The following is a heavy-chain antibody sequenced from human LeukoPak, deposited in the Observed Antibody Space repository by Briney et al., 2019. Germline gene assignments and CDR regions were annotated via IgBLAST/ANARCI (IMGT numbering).Heavy chain of an antibody. J-gene: IGHJ4*02. D-gene: IGHD3-10*01. Sequence: SETLSLTCTVSGDSISSGDYYWSWIRQPAGKGLEWIGRISSSAITNYNPSLKSRVTISVDMSKNQFSLKLSSVTAADTAVYYCASSGNYYGSGSYYNSILHFDYWGQGTLVTVSS. V-gene: IGHV4-61*02. CDR3: ASSGNYYGSGSYYNSILHFDY. CDR1: GDSISSGDYY. CDR2: ISSSAIT.